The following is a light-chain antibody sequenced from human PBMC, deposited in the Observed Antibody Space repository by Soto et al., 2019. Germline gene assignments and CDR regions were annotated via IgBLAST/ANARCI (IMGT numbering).Light chain of an antibody. J-gene: IGKJ1*01. CDR3: QQYNSYSRT. CDR1: PSISSW. Sequence: DIQMTQSPSTLSASVGDRVTITCRASPSISSWLAWYQQKPGKAPKLLIYDASSLESGVPSRFSVSESGTEFTPTISSLQPDDFATYYCQQYNSYSRTFGQGTKVEIK. V-gene: IGKV1-5*01. CDR2: DAS.